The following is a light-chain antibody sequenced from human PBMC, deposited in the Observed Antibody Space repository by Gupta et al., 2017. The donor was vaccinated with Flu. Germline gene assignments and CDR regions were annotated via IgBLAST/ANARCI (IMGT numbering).Light chain of an antibody. V-gene: IGLV2-14*01. CDR3: RSFTSISTPL. CDR2: EVS. Sequence: SITISCTGTSSDVGGDKYVSWYQQQPGKVPILIIYEVSMRPSGVSNRFSGSKSGNTASLTISGLPAEDEDDYYCRSFTSISTPLFGGGTKLTVL. J-gene: IGLJ3*02. CDR1: SSDVGGDKY.